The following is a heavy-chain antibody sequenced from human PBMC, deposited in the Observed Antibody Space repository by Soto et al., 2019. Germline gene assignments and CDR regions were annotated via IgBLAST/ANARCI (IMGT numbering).Heavy chain of an antibody. Sequence: ESGGGVVQPGRSLRLSCAASGFTFSRYGMHWVRQAPGKGLEWVAVIWYDGSNKYYSDSVKGRFTIFRDNSKNTLYLQMNRLRAEDTAVYYCARDSPADDYGDSLFGYYYYYMDVWGKGTTVTVS. CDR3: ARDSPADDYGDSLFGYYYYYMDV. CDR2: IWYDGSNK. D-gene: IGHD4-17*01. CDR1: GFTFSRYG. J-gene: IGHJ6*03. V-gene: IGHV3-33*01.